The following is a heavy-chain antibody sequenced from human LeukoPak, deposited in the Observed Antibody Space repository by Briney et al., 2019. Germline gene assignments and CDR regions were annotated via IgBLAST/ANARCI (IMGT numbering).Heavy chain of an antibody. CDR1: GFTFSNYW. D-gene: IGHD3-3*01. CDR3: ARRLSLRFDAFAV. Sequence: PGGSLRLSCAASGFTFSNYWMHWVRQAPGRGLVWVSRINTDGTRTSYADSVKGRFTISRDTSKNTLFLQMNSLRAEDTALYFCARRLSLRFDAFAVWGPGTVVTVSS. V-gene: IGHV3-74*01. J-gene: IGHJ3*01. CDR2: INTDGTRT.